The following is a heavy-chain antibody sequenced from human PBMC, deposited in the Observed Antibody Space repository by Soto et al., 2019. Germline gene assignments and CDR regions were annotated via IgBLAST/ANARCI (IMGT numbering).Heavy chain of an antibody. CDR3: ATPYYDFWSGYYRDYYYYGMDV. D-gene: IGHD3-3*01. V-gene: IGHV1-46*01. Sequence: GASVKVSCKASGYTFTSYYMHWVRQAPGQGLERMGIINPSGGSTSYAQKFQGRVTMTRDTSTSTVYMELSSLRSEDTAVYYCATPYYDFWSGYYRDYYYYGMDVWGQGTTVTVSS. CDR1: GYTFTSYY. J-gene: IGHJ6*02. CDR2: INPSGGST.